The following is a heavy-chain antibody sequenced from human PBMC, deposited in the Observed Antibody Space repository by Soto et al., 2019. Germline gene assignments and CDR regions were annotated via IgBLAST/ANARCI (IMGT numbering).Heavy chain of an antibody. CDR3: AKNGQPPYYYYGMDV. CDR1: GYTFSRYG. D-gene: IGHD2-8*01. CDR2: ISGYNGYT. Sequence: ASVKVSCKASGYTFSRYGISWVRQAPGQGLEWMGLISGYNGYTKYAQKVQGRVTMTIDTSTYTAYMELRSLTSDDTAIYYCAKNGQPPYYYYGMDVWGQGTTVTVSS. V-gene: IGHV1-18*01. J-gene: IGHJ6*02.